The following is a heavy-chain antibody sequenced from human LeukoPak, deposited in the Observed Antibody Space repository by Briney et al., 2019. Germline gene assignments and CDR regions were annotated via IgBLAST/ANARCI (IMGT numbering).Heavy chain of an antibody. D-gene: IGHD2-15*01. Sequence: SETLSLTCTVSGYSLSDGYFWAWIRQTPGKGLEWIGSIYHSGRVYYNPSLNSRVTISLDASENQIALKVGSVTAADTAVYYCARSTYCSGGSCSHNWFDPWGQGTLVTVSS. CDR1: GYSLSDGYF. CDR3: ARSTYCSGGSCSHNWFDP. J-gene: IGHJ5*02. V-gene: IGHV4-38-2*02. CDR2: IYHSGRV.